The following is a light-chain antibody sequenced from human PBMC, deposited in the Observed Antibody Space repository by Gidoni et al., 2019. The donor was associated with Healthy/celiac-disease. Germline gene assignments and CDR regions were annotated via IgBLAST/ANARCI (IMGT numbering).Light chain of an antibody. V-gene: IGLV1-40*01. CDR3: QSYDSSLSGWV. CDR2: GDS. CDR1: SSNIGAGYD. Sequence: QSVLTQPPSVSGAPGQRVTISCTGSSSNIGAGYDVQWYQQLPGTAPKLLIYGDSNRPSGVPDRISGSKSGTSASLAITGLQAEDEADYYCQSYDSSLSGWVFGGGTKLTVL. J-gene: IGLJ3*02.